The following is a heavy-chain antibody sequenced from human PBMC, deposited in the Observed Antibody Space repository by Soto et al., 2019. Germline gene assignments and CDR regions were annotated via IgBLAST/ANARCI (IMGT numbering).Heavy chain of an antibody. V-gene: IGHV3-7*01. Sequence: EVQLVESGGGLVQPGGSLRLSCAASGFAFNSYWMSWVRQAPGKGLEGVANINQGGSEIYYVDSVKGRFTISRDNAKKSLYLEMNSRRAEVTAVYYWATDTAVTISWGQGTLVTVSS. CDR2: INQGGSEI. D-gene: IGHD3-10*01. CDR1: GFAFNSYW. J-gene: IGHJ5*02. CDR3: ATDTAVTIS.